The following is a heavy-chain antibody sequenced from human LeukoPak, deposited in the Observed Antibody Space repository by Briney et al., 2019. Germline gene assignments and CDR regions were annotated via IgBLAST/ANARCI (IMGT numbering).Heavy chain of an antibody. CDR1: GGSISTSNYY. Sequence: PSETLSLTCTVSGGSISTSNYYWGWIRQPPGKGLEWIGEINHSGSTNYNPSLKSRVTISVDTSKNQFSLKLSSVTAADTAVYYCASAGATRWLGWFDPWGQGTLVTVSS. CDR3: ASAGATRWLGWFDP. D-gene: IGHD1-26*01. J-gene: IGHJ5*02. CDR2: INHSGST. V-gene: IGHV4-39*07.